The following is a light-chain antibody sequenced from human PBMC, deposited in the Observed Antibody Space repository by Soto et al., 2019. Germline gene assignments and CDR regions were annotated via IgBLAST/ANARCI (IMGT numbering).Light chain of an antibody. V-gene: IGLV1-40*01. Sequence: QSVLTQPPSVSGAPGQRVTISCTGSSSNIGAGYDVHWYQQLPGTAPKLLIYGNSNRPSGVPDRFSGSKSGTSASLAITGLQAKDEADYYCQSYDSSLSGVVFGGGTMVTVL. J-gene: IGLJ2*01. CDR1: SSNIGAGYD. CDR3: QSYDSSLSGVV. CDR2: GNS.